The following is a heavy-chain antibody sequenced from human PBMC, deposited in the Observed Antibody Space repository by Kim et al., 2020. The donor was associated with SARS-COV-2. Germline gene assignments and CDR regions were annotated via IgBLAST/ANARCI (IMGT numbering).Heavy chain of an antibody. V-gene: IGHV3-48*03. CDR3: ARVFDSRDILTGYPAPFDY. Sequence: GGSLRLSCAASGFTFSSYEMNWVRQAPGKGLEWVSYISSSGSTIYYADSVKGRFTISRDNAKNSLYLQMNSLRAEDTAVYYCARVFDSRDILTGYPAPFDYWGQGTLVTVSS. J-gene: IGHJ4*02. D-gene: IGHD3-9*01. CDR1: GFTFSSYE. CDR2: ISSSGSTI.